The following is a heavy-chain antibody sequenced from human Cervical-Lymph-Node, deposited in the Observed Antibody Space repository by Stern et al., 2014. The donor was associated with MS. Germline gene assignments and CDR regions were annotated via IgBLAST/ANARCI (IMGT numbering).Heavy chain of an antibody. Sequence: VQLVESGAEVKKPGASVKVSCKASGYTFTSYDINWVRHATGQGLEGMGWMNPNSGNTGYAQNFQGRVTLTEDTSTDTAYMELSGLRSEDTAVYYCATRSYGGNSVWWYFDLWGRGTLVTVS. J-gene: IGHJ2*01. CDR3: ATRSYGGNSVWWYFDL. V-gene: IGHV1-8*01. D-gene: IGHD4-23*01. CDR2: MNPNSGNT. CDR1: GYTFTSYD.